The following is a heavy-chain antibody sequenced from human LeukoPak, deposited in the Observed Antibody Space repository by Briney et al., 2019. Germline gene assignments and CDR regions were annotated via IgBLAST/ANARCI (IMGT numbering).Heavy chain of an antibody. Sequence: SETLSLTCTVSSGSISSSSYYWGWIRQPPGKGLEWIGSIYYSGSTYYNPSLKSRVTISVDTSKNQFSLKLSSVTAADTAVYYCARLGGAFSPYYYVSGSKYFDYWGQGTLVTVSS. V-gene: IGHV4-39*01. CDR1: SGSISSSSYY. J-gene: IGHJ4*02. CDR3: ARLGGAFSPYYYVSGSKYFDY. D-gene: IGHD3-10*01. CDR2: IYYSGST.